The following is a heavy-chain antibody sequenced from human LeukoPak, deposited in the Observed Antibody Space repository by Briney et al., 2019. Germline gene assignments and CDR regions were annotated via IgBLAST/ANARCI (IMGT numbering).Heavy chain of an antibody. J-gene: IGHJ4*02. CDR2: ISSSSSYI. D-gene: IGHD3-10*01. CDR3: AGARVRGVIMTCFDY. Sequence: GGSLRLSCAASGFTFSSYSMNWVRQAPGKGLEWVSSISSSSSYIYYADSVKGRFTISRDNAKNSLYLQMNSLRAEDTAVYYCAGARVRGVIMTCFDYWGQGTLVTVSS. V-gene: IGHV3-21*01. CDR1: GFTFSSYS.